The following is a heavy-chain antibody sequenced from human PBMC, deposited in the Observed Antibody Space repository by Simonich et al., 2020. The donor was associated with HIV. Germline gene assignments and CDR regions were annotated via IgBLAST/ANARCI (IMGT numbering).Heavy chain of an antibody. CDR1: FGSFSGYY. CDR2: INHSGST. V-gene: IGHV4-34*01. J-gene: IGHJ4*02. D-gene: IGHD3-9*01. CDR3: AKVARYFDWYSTAFDY. Sequence: QVQLQQWGAGQLKASETLSLTCAVYFGSFSGYYWSWIRQPPGKGLEWFGEINHSGSTNYNPSLKSRITISVDTSKNQFSLKLTSVTAADTAVYYCAKVARYFDWYSTAFDYWGQGTLVTVSS.